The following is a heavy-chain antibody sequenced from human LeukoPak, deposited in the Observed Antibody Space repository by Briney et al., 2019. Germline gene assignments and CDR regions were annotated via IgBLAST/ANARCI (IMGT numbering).Heavy chain of an antibody. CDR1: GYTFTGYY. D-gene: IGHD6-19*01. CDR3: ARRVKPGQWLVKVFDY. CDR2: INLNSGGT. Sequence: ASVKVSCKASGYTFTGYYLHWVRQPPGQGLGWMGWINLNSGGTNYAQKFQGRVTMTRDTSISTAYMELSRLRSDDTAVYYCARRVKPGQWLVKVFDYWGQGTLVTVSS. V-gene: IGHV1-2*02. J-gene: IGHJ4*02.